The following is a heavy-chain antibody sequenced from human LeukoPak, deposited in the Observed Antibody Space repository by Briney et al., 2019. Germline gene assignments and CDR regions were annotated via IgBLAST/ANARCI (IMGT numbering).Heavy chain of an antibody. CDR3: ARLNGDYFLRAFDI. V-gene: IGHV3-30*03. J-gene: IGHJ3*02. Sequence: PGGSLRLSCVASGFTFKIYNMNWVRQTPGKGLEWVSVISYHGTNKYYADSVKGRVTISRDNSKNTLYLQMNSLRPEDTAVYYCARLNGDYFLRAFDIWGQGTMVTVSS. CDR2: ISYHGTNK. D-gene: IGHD4-17*01. CDR1: GFTFKIYN.